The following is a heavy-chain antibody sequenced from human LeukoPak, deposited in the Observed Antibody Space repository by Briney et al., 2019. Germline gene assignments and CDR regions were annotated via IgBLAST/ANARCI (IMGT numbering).Heavy chain of an antibody. CDR1: GFTFSNYG. CDR2: ISSDETDK. Sequence: GRSLRLSCAASGFTFSNYGMHWVRQAPGKGLEWVAVISSDETDKYYADSVKGRFTISRDNSKNTLYMQMNSLGAEDTAVYYCGKGLGGSFAAGNYRGQGTPVTVSS. D-gene: IGHD1-26*01. CDR3: GKGLGGSFAAGNY. V-gene: IGHV3-30*18. J-gene: IGHJ4*02.